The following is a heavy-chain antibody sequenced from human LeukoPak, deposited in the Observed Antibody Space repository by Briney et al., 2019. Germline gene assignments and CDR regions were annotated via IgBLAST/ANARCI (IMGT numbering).Heavy chain of an antibody. CDR2: IRYDGSNK. D-gene: IGHD1-26*01. V-gene: IGHV3-30*02. J-gene: IGHJ4*02. Sequence: GGSLRLSCAASGFTFSSYGMHWVRQAPGKGLEWVAFIRYDGSNKYYADSVKGRFTISRDNSKNTLYLQMNSLRAEDTAVYYCARLTAHNGKAGAEAIDYWGQGTLVTVSS. CDR1: GFTFSSYG. CDR3: ARLTAHNGKAGAEAIDY.